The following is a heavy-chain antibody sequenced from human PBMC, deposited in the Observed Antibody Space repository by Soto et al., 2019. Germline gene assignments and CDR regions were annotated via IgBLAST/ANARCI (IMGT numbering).Heavy chain of an antibody. J-gene: IGHJ4*02. D-gene: IGHD1-26*01. CDR1: GFTFSSYA. V-gene: IGHV3-30-3*01. CDR2: ISYDGSNK. Sequence: QVQLVESGGGVVQPGRSLRLSCAASGFTFSSYAMHWVRQAPGKGLEWVAVISYDGSNKYYADSVKGRFTISRDNSKNRLYLQMNSLRAEDTAVYYCESIGLYSGSYYSFPDYWGQGTLVTVSS. CDR3: ESIGLYSGSYYSFPDY.